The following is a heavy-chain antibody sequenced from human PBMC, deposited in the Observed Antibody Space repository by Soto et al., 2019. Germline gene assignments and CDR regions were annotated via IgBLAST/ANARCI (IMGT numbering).Heavy chain of an antibody. CDR2: IIPIFGTA. V-gene: IGHV1-69*13. CDR1: GGTFSIYA. CDR3: ARVRGSLWFGEAYYYGMDV. Sequence: VKVSCKASGGTFSIYAISWVRQAPGQGLEWMGGIIPIFGTANYAQKFQGRVTITADESTSTAYMELSSLRSEDTAVYYCARVRGSLWFGEAYYYGMDVWGQGTTVTVSS. D-gene: IGHD3-10*01. J-gene: IGHJ6*02.